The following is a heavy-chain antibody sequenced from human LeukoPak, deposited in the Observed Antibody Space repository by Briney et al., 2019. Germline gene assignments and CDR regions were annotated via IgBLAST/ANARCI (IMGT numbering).Heavy chain of an antibody. CDR3: TRVRRGVDYYYYYMDV. J-gene: IGHJ6*03. CDR1: GFTFSGSA. D-gene: IGHD3-10*01. Sequence: GGSLRLSCAASGFTFSGSAMHWVRQASGKGLEWVGRIRSKAKSYGTAYAASVKGRFTISRDDSKNTAYLQMNSLKTEDTAVYYCTRVRRGVDYYYYYMDVWGKGTTVTVSS. CDR2: IRSKAKSYGT. V-gene: IGHV3-73*01.